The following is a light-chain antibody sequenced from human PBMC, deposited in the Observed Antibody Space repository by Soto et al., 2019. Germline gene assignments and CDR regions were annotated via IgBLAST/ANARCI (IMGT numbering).Light chain of an antibody. Sequence: EIVLTQSPATLSLSPGERATLSCRASQSVSSYLAWYQQKPGQAPRLLIYGASSRATGIPDRFSGSRSGTDFTLTISSLEPEDFGVYFCHQRNKFGQGTRLEIK. V-gene: IGKV3-11*01. CDR1: QSVSSY. CDR3: HQRNK. J-gene: IGKJ5*01. CDR2: GAS.